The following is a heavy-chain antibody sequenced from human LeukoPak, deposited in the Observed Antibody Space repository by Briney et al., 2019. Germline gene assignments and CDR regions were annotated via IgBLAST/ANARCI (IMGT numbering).Heavy chain of an antibody. CDR1: GGSMSSYY. CDR3: ARDVGPGLFDP. V-gene: IGHV4-59*01. D-gene: IGHD1-26*01. CDR2: IYYSGTT. J-gene: IGHJ5*02. Sequence: SETLSLTCTVSGGSMSSYYWSWIRQPPGKGLEWIGYIYYSGTTNYNPSLKSRVTMSVDTSKNQFSLKLSSVTAADTAVCYCARDVGPGLFDPWGQGTLVTVSS.